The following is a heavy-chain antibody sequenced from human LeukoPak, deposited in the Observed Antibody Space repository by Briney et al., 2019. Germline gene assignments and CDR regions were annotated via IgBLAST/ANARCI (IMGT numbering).Heavy chain of an antibody. J-gene: IGHJ4*02. CDR3: ASSPRGYDILTGETEI. Sequence: ASVKVSCKASGYTFTSYAMHWVRQAPGQRLEWVGWINAGNGNTKYSQKFQGRVTITRDTSASTAYMELSSLRSEDSAVYYCASSPRGYDILTGETEIWGQGTLVTVSS. CDR2: INAGNGNT. D-gene: IGHD3-9*01. CDR1: GYTFTSYA. V-gene: IGHV1-3*01.